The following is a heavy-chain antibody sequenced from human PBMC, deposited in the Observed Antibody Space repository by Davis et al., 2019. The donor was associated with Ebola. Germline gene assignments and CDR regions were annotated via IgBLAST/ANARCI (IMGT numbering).Heavy chain of an antibody. Sequence: SLKISCAASGFTFDDYAMHWVRQAPGKGLEWVSGISWNSGSIGYADSVKGRFTISRDNAKNSLYLQMNSLQTEDTGVYYCSGSGRWMNVWGKGTTVTVSS. CDR1: GFTFDDYA. CDR2: ISWNSGSI. J-gene: IGHJ6*04. V-gene: IGHV3-9*01. D-gene: IGHD6-19*01. CDR3: SGSGRWMNV.